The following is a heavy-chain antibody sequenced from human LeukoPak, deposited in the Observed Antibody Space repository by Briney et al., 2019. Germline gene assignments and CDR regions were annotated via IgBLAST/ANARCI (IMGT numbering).Heavy chain of an antibody. J-gene: IGHJ4*02. CDR3: AKGDAYCGGDCYPD. V-gene: IGHV3-23*01. CDR2: FSGSSTST. D-gene: IGHD2-21*02. Sequence: GGSLRLSCAASGFTFSSYAMSWVRQAPGKGLEWVSAFSGSSTSTYYADSVKGRFTISRDNSKNTLYLQMNSLRAEDTAVYYCAKGDAYCGGDCYPDWGQGTLVSVSS. CDR1: GFTFSSYA.